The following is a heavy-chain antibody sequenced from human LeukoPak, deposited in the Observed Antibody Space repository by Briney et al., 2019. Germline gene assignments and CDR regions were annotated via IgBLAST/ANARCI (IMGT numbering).Heavy chain of an antibody. V-gene: IGHV4-34*01. D-gene: IGHD6-13*01. CDR2: INHSGST. CDR1: GGSFSGYY. CDR3: ARPKLNHRIAAAGREGYMDV. J-gene: IGHJ6*03. Sequence: SETLSLTCAVYGGSFSGYYWSWIRQPPGKGLEWIGEINHSGSTNYNPSLKSRVTISVDTSKNQFSLKLSSVTAADTAVYYCARPKLNHRIAAAGREGYMDVWGKGTTVTISS.